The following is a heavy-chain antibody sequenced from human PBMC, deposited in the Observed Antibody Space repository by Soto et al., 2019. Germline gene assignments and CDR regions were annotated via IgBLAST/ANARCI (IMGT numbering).Heavy chain of an antibody. Sequence: GASVKVSCKASGYTFTSYYMHWVRQAPGQGLEWMGIINPSGGSTSYAQKFQGRVTMTRDTSTSTVYMELSSLRSEDTAVYYCARDRLVQARSIAAAGLDYWGQGTLVTVSS. V-gene: IGHV1-46*03. J-gene: IGHJ4*02. CDR1: GYTFTSYY. CDR2: INPSGGST. D-gene: IGHD6-13*01. CDR3: ARDRLVQARSIAAAGLDY.